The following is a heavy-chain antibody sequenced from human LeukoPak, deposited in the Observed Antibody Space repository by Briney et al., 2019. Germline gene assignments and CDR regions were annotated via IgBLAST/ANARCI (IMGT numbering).Heavy chain of an antibody. V-gene: IGHV1-2*02. CDR3: ATGGYSGSTTPGRWFDP. D-gene: IGHD5-12*01. Sequence: ASVKVSCKASGYTFTGYYMHWVRQAPGQGLEWMGWINPNSGGTNYAQKFQGRVTMTRDTSISTAYMELSRLRSDDTAVYYCATGGYSGSTTPGRWFDPWGQGTLVTVSS. CDR1: GYTFTGYY. CDR2: INPNSGGT. J-gene: IGHJ5*02.